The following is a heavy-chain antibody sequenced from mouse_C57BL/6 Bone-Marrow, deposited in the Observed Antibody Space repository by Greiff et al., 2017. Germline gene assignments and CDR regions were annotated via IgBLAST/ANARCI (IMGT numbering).Heavy chain of an antibody. CDR1: GYTFTNYW. D-gene: IGHD2-5*01. J-gene: IGHJ1*03. CDR2: IYPGGGYT. CDR3: AVYYSNYWYFDV. Sequence: VQLQQSGAELVRPGTSVKLSCKASGYTFTNYWIGWAKQRPGHGLEWIGDIYPGGGYTNYNEKFKGKATLTADKSSSTAYMQFSRLTSEDSAIYYCAVYYSNYWYFDVWGTGTTVTVSS. V-gene: IGHV1-63*01.